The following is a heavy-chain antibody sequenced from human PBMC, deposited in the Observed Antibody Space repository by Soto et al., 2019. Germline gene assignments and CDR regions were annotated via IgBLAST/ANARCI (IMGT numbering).Heavy chain of an antibody. CDR1: GFTFSISV. CDR2: VSGSAGTT. D-gene: IGHD2-21*02. CDR3: ARAQGTARNACDV. J-gene: IGHJ3*01. V-gene: IGHV3-23*01. Sequence: EVQLLESGGGLVQPGGSLRLSCEASGFTFSISVMTWVRQAPGKGLEWVSAVSGSAGTTYYADSVKGRFSISRDNSKNTLYLQMNSLTADDTAVYYCARAQGTARNACDVWGHGTMVTVSS.